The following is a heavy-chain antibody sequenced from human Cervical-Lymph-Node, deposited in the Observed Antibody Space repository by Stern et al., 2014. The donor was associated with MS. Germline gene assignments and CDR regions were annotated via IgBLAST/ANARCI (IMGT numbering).Heavy chain of an antibody. V-gene: IGHV3-33*01. Sequence: QVQLVQSGGGVVQPGRSLRLSCVASGFTFRSYGMHWVRQAPGKGLEWVTGIWHDGSIKQYADSVMGRFTISKDNDRSTLYLQMNSLRAEDTAVYYCARGGLWGAYAPMDVWGQGTTVTVSS. D-gene: IGHD3-16*01. J-gene: IGHJ6*02. CDR3: ARGGLWGAYAPMDV. CDR2: IWHDGSIK. CDR1: GFTFRSYG.